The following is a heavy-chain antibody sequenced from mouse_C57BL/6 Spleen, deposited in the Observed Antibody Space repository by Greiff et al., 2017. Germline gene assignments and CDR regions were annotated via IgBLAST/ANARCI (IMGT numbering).Heavy chain of an antibody. CDR1: GYTFTSYG. J-gene: IGHJ3*01. CDR3: ARGVGSSDAY. Sequence: VKLQQSGAELARPGASVKLSCKASGYTFTSYGISWVKQRTGQGLEWIGEIYPRSGNTYYNEKFKGKATLTADKSSSTAYMELRSLTSEDSAVYFCARGVGSSDAYWGQGTLVTVSA. V-gene: IGHV1-81*01. CDR2: IYPRSGNT. D-gene: IGHD1-1*01.